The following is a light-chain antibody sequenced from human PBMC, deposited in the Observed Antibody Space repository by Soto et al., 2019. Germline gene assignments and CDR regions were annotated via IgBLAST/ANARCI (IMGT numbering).Light chain of an antibody. Sequence: DIVLTQTPLSLVVTLGQPASISCKSSQSLAFRDGNIYLNWLQQRPGQPPRLLIYKTSNRFSGVPDRLSGSGAGTEFTLKISKVEAEDVGVYYCAEAALLPHAFGQGTKVEIK. CDR3: AEAALLPHA. CDR2: KTS. J-gene: IGKJ1*01. CDR1: QSLAFRDGNIY. V-gene: IGKV2-24*01.